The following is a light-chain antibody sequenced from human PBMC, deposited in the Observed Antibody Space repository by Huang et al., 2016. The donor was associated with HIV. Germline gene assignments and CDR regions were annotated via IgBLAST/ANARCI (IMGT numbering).Light chain of an antibody. CDR3: QQYYGTPLT. V-gene: IGKV4-1*01. J-gene: IGKJ4*01. CDR1: QSVLYSSNNKNY. Sequence: DIVMTQSPDSLAVSLGEWATVNCKSSQSVLYSSNNKNYLAWYQQKTGQPPKLLIYWASTRESGVPDRCSGSGSGTDFTLTISSLQAEDVAVYYCQQYYGTPLTFGGGTKVEIK. CDR2: WAS.